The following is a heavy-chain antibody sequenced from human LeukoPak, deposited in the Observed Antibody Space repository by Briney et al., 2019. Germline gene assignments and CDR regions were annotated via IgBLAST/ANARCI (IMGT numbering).Heavy chain of an antibody. CDR1: GYSFTSYW. CDR2: IYPGDSDT. D-gene: IGHD3-10*01. V-gene: IGHV5-51*01. Sequence: GESLKISCKGSGYSFTSYWIGWVRQMPGKGLEWMGIIYPGDSDTRYSPSFQGQVTISADKSISTAYMELSRLRSDDTAVYYCASLTMVRGPPRRDYWGQGTLVTVSS. CDR3: ASLTMVRGPPRRDY. J-gene: IGHJ4*02.